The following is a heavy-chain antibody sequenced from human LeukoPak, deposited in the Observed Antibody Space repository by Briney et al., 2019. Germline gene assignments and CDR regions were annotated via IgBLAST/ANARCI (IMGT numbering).Heavy chain of an antibody. Sequence: GGSLRLSCAVSGFTFSGYGMNWVRQAPGKGLEWVSSISTSSSYIYYADSVRGRFTISRDNAKNSLYLQMNSLGAEDTAVYYCARGDLYCTSSSCYLLWGQGTLVTVSS. D-gene: IGHD2-2*01. CDR2: ISTSSSYI. CDR1: GFTFSGYG. J-gene: IGHJ4*02. CDR3: ARGDLYCTSSSCYLL. V-gene: IGHV3-21*01.